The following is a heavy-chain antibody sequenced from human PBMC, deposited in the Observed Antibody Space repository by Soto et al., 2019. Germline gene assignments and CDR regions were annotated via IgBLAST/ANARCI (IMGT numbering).Heavy chain of an antibody. Sequence: EVQLLESGGGLAQPGGSLRLSCAASGFSFSSYAMNWVRQAPGKGLECVSALSGSGGTTYYSDSVKGRFTISRDNPKNTLYLQMNSLRAEDAAVYYCAKDLGAGVGATPWFDPWGQGTLVTVSS. CDR3: AKDLGAGVGATPWFDP. V-gene: IGHV3-23*01. CDR2: LSGSGGTT. CDR1: GFSFSSYA. D-gene: IGHD1-26*01. J-gene: IGHJ5*02.